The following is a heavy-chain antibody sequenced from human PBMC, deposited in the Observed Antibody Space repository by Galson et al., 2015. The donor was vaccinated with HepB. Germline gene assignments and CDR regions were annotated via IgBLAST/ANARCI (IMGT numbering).Heavy chain of an antibody. CDR1: GFTFSSYA. J-gene: IGHJ6*03. CDR2: ISYDGSNK. V-gene: IGHV3-30-3*01. D-gene: IGHD2-2*01. CDR3: ARVAIYCSSTSCYDYYYYMDV. Sequence: SLRLSCAASGFTFSSYAMHWVRQAPGKGLEWVAVISYDGSNKYYADSVKGRFTISRDNSKNTLYLQMNSLRAEDTAVYYCARVAIYCSSTSCYDYYYYMDVWGKGTTVTVS.